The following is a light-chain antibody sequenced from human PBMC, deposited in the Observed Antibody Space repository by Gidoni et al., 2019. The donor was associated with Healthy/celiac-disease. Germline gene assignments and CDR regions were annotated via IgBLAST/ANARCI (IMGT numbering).Light chain of an antibody. V-gene: IGKV4-1*01. J-gene: IGKJ2*03. Sequence: DIVMNQSPDSLAVSLGERATINCKSSQSVLYSSNNKNYLAWYQQKPGQPPKLFIYWASIRESGVPDRFSGSGSGTDFTLTISSLQAEDVAVYYCQQYYTTPPSFXQXTKLEIK. CDR1: QSVLYSSNNKNY. CDR2: WAS. CDR3: QQYYTTPPS.